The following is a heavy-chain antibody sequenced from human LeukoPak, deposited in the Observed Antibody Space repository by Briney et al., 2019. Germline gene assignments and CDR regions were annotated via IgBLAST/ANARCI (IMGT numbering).Heavy chain of an antibody. V-gene: IGHV3-9*01. CDR1: GFTFDDYA. Sequence: GGSLRLSCAASGFTFDDYAMHWVRQAPGKGLEWVSGISWNSGSKGYADSVKGRFTISRDNAKKSLYLQMNSLRDEDTALYYCAKDNSGWYGTGWFDPWGQGTLVTVSS. D-gene: IGHD6-19*01. J-gene: IGHJ5*02. CDR3: AKDNSGWYGTGWFDP. CDR2: ISWNSGSK.